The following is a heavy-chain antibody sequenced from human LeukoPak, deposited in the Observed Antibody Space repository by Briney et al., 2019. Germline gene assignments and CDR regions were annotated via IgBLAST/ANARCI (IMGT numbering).Heavy chain of an antibody. CDR1: GFALSSYW. V-gene: IGHV3-74*01. CDR2: INSDGSTT. J-gene: IGHJ4*02. D-gene: IGHD6-6*01. CDR3: ATRDYTSSKY. Sequence: GGSLTLSCAASGFALSSYWMHWVRQAPGKGRVWVSDINSDGSTTRHADSVKGRFNITRANAKKTLYLEMNSLRAEDTAVYYCATRDYTSSKYWGQGTLVTVSS.